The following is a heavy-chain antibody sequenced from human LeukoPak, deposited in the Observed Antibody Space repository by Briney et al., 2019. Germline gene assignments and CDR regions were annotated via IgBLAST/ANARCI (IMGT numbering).Heavy chain of an antibody. V-gene: IGHV1-69*04. D-gene: IGHD6-13*01. CDR2: IIPILGIA. CDR3: ARGGSLDY. CDR1: GGTFSSYA. J-gene: IGHJ4*02. Sequence: SVKVSCKASGGTFSSYAISWVRQAPGQGLEWMGRIIPILGIANYAQKFQGRVTITRDTSATTAYMELSSLRSEDTAVYYCARGGSLDYWGQGTLVTVSP.